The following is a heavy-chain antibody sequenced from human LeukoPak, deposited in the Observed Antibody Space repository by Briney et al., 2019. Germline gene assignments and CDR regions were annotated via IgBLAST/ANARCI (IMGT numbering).Heavy chain of an antibody. CDR2: IVVGSGNT. J-gene: IGHJ4*02. Sequence: SVKVSCKASGFTFTSSAVQWVRQARGQRLEWIGWIVVGSGNTNYAQKFQERVTITRDMSTSTAYMELSSLRSEDTAVYYCAAEVDYYDSSGYYSPWYTPERWGQGTLVTVSS. V-gene: IGHV1-58*01. D-gene: IGHD3-22*01. CDR1: GFTFTSSA. CDR3: AAEVDYYDSSGYYSPWYTPER.